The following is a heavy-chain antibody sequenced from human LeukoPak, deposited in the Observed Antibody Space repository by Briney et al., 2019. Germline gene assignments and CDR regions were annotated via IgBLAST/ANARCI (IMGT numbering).Heavy chain of an antibody. CDR2: INPNSGDT. J-gene: IGHJ4*02. Sequence: ASVKVSCKASGYTFTGYYMHWVRQAPGQGLEWMGWINPNSGDTNYAQKFQGRVTMTRDTSISTAYMELSRLRSDDTAVYYCARVPDTAMAGPFDYWGQGTLVTVSS. CDR1: GYTFTGYY. CDR3: ARVPDTAMAGPFDY. V-gene: IGHV1-2*02. D-gene: IGHD5-18*01.